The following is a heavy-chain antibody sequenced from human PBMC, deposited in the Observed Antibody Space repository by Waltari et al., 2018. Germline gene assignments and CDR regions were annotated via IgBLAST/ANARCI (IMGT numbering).Heavy chain of an antibody. D-gene: IGHD3-3*01. V-gene: IGHV4-4*07. CDR1: GGSISSYY. CDR2: IYTSGST. Sequence: QVQLQESGPGLVKPSETLSLTCTVPGGSISSYYWRWLRQPAGKGLEWIGRIYTSGSTNYNPSLKSRVTMSVDTSKNQFSLKLSSVTAADTAVYYCAMGITIFGVVFWGQGTLVTVSS. J-gene: IGHJ4*02. CDR3: AMGITIFGVVF.